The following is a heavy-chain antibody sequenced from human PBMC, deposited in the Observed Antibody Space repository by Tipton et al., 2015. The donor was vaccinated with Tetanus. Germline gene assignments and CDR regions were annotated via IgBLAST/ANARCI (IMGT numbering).Heavy chain of an antibody. CDR2: VLNSGKT. V-gene: IGHV4-30-4*08. CDR3: ARFLSFGSGTYGAR. D-gene: IGHD3-10*01. Sequence: TLSLTCTVSGGSMSSSDYYWDWIRQSPGRGLESIGYVLNSGKTYYHPSLRRRVIISLDRSKSQFSLKLTSVTAADTAVYYCARFLSFGSGTYGARWGQGALVTVSS. J-gene: IGHJ4*02. CDR1: GGSMSSSDYY.